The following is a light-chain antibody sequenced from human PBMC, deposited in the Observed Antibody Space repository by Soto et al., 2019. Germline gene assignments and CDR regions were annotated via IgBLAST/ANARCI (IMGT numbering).Light chain of an antibody. CDR3: NSYTSSSNWV. CDR2: DVN. CDR1: SSDIGNYDY. J-gene: IGLJ3*02. V-gene: IGLV2-14*03. Sequence: QSALTQPASVSGSPGQSITLSCTGTSSDIGNYDYVSWYQRHPGKAPKLIIYDVNNRPSGVSDRFSGSKSGNTASLTISGLQAEDEADYYCNSYTSSSNWVFGGGTKLTVL.